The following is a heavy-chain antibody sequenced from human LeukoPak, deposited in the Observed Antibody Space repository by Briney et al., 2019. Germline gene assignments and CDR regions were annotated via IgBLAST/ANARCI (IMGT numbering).Heavy chain of an antibody. Sequence: SETLTLTCTVSGGSISSHYWSWIRQPPGKGLEWIGYIYYSGSTNYNPSLKSRVTISVDTSKNQFSLKLSSVTAADTAVYYCARTPRGSSWEIYYMDVWGKGTTVIVSS. CDR2: IYYSGST. CDR3: ARTPRGSSWEIYYMDV. CDR1: GGSISSHY. J-gene: IGHJ6*03. V-gene: IGHV4-59*11. D-gene: IGHD6-13*01.